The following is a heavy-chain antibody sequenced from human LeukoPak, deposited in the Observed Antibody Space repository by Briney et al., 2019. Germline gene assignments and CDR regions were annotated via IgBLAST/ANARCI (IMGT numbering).Heavy chain of an antibody. CDR1: GYTFTGYY. V-gene: IGHV1-2*02. Sequence: ASVKVSCKASGYTFTGYYMHWVRQAPGQGLEWMGWINPNSGGTNYAQKFQGRVTMTRDTSISTAYMELSRLRSDDTAVYYCARPDDYGDPYFDYWGQGTLVTVSS. D-gene: IGHD4-17*01. J-gene: IGHJ4*02. CDR3: ARPDDYGDPYFDY. CDR2: INPNSGGT.